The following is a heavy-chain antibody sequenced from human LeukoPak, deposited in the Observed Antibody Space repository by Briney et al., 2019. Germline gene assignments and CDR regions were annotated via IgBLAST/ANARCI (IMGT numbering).Heavy chain of an antibody. J-gene: IGHJ4*02. CDR1: GFTFDDYA. Sequence: PGGSLRLSCAASGFTFDDYAMHWVRQAPGKGLEWVSGISWNSGSIGYADSVKGRFTISRDNAKNSLSLQMNSLRAEDTAVYYCASIRADYYDSTGYPQTVDYWGQGTLVTVSS. CDR2: ISWNSGSI. V-gene: IGHV3-9*01. D-gene: IGHD3-22*01. CDR3: ASIRADYYDSTGYPQTVDY.